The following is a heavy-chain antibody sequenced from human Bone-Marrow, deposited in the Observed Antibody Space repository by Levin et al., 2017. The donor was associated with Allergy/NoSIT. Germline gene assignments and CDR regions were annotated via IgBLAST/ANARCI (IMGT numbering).Heavy chain of an antibody. Sequence: SCGVSDDSISSRHWWTWVRQPPGKGLEWIGEIYHSGSTNYNPSLKSRVTISVEKFKNHFSLKLSPVTAADTAVYCCARRNVLAPGEEWFDPWGQGTLVTVSS. CDR3: ARRNVLAPGEEWFDP. J-gene: IGHJ5*02. V-gene: IGHV4-4*01. D-gene: IGHD7-27*01. CDR1: DDSISSRHW. CDR2: IYHSGST.